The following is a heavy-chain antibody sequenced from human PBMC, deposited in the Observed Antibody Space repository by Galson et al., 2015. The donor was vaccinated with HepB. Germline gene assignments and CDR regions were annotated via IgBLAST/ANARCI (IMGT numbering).Heavy chain of an antibody. CDR1: GFTFTDYW. Sequence: SLRLSCAASGFTFTDYWMSWVRQAPGKGLEWVANIKHDKSEKNYVDSVEGRFTISRDNTKNSLYLQMNSLRAEDTPMYYCARDSYSCKGCAFDIWGQGTMVTVSS. J-gene: IGHJ3*02. V-gene: IGHV3-7*03. CDR3: ARDSYSCKGCAFDI. D-gene: IGHD2/OR15-2a*01. CDR2: IKHDKSEK.